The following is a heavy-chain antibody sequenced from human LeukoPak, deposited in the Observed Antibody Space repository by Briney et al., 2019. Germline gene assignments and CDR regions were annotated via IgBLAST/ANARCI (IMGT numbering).Heavy chain of an antibody. CDR2: IYYSGST. CDR3: ARQGPQLPDY. Sequence: SETLSLTCTVPGGSISSSSYYWGWIRQPPGKGLEWIGSIYYSGSTYYNPSLKSRVTISVDTSKNQFSLKLSSVTAADTAVYYCARQGPQLPDYWGQGTLVTVSS. V-gene: IGHV4-39*01. J-gene: IGHJ4*02. D-gene: IGHD1-7*01. CDR1: GGSISSSSYY.